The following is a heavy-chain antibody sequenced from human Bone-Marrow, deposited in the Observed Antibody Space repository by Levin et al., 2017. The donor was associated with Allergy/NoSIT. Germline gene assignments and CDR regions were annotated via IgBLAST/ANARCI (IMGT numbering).Heavy chain of an antibody. CDR3: ASGGDSPST. Sequence: PGGSLRLSCAVSGFTVSNNYISWVRQAPGKGLEWVSVIYSDGSTYYTDSAKGRFTISRDNSKNTVYLQMNSLTTEGTAVYYCASGGDSPSTWGQGTLVTVSS. CDR1: GFTVSNNY. D-gene: IGHD4-23*01. CDR2: IYSDGST. J-gene: IGHJ5*02. V-gene: IGHV3-66*01.